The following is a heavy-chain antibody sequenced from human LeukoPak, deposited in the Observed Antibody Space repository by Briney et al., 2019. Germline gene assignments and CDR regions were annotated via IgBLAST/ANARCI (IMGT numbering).Heavy chain of an antibody. CDR1: GFTFSTYS. Sequence: GGSLRLSCAASGFTFSTYSMNWVRQAPGKGLEWVSYISSSSSTIYYADSVKGRFTISRDNAKNSLYLQMNTLRDEDTAVYYCARATEMATIGYDAFDIWGQGTMVTVSS. CDR2: ISSSSSTI. V-gene: IGHV3-48*02. J-gene: IGHJ3*02. CDR3: ARATEMATIGYDAFDI. D-gene: IGHD5-24*01.